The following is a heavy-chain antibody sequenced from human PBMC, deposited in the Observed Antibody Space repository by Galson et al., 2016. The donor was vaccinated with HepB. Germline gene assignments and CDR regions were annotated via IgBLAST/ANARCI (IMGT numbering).Heavy chain of an antibody. CDR2: IFSGDAK. CDR1: GFSLSTSAMS. CDR3: ARILPASVVQGDYHCYYGMDV. Sequence: PALVKPTQTLTLTCNLSGFSLSTSAMSVSWIRQPPGKALEWLAHIFSGDAKSYSTSLRSRLSISKDTSQSQVFLNMTNMDPVDTATYFCARILPASVVQGDYHCYYGMDVWGQGTTVTVSS. D-gene: IGHD2-2*01. J-gene: IGHJ6*02. V-gene: IGHV2-26*01.